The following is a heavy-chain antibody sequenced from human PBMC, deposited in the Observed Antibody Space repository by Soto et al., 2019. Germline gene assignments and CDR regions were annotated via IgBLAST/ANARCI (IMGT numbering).Heavy chain of an antibody. CDR1: GGTFSSYA. D-gene: IGHD2-15*01. Sequence: AVKVSCKASGGTFSSYAISWVRQAPGQGLEWMGGIIPIFGTANYAQKFQGRVTITADESTSTAYMELSSLRSEDTAVYYCARDPTQYCSGGSCYPGAFDIWGQGTMVTVSS. J-gene: IGHJ3*02. CDR3: ARDPTQYCSGGSCYPGAFDI. V-gene: IGHV1-69*13. CDR2: IIPIFGTA.